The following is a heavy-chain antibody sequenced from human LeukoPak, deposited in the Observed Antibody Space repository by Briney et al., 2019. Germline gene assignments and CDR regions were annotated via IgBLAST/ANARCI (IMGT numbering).Heavy chain of an antibody. D-gene: IGHD5-18*01. CDR2: IYPGDSDT. CDR1: GYSFPNYW. Sequence: GESLKISCKGSGYSFPNYWIGWVRQMPGKGLEYMGIIYPGDSDTRYSPSFQGQVTISADKSTNTAYLQWSSLKASDTAMYYCARPESGSSYGYYTYWGQGTLVTVSS. J-gene: IGHJ4*02. CDR3: ARPESGSSYGYYTY. V-gene: IGHV5-51*01.